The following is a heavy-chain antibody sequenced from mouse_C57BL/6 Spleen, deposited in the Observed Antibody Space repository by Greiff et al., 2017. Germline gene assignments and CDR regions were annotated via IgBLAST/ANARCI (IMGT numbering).Heavy chain of an antibody. Sequence: VQLQQSGPVLVKPGASVKMSCKASGYTFTDYYMNWVKQSHGKSLEWIGVINPYNGGTSYNQKFKGKAPLTVDTSSSTAYMALNSLTSEDSAVYYCANYDFDYWGQGTTLTVSS. CDR2: INPYNGGT. V-gene: IGHV1-19*01. CDR3: ANYDFDY. D-gene: IGHD1-1*01. J-gene: IGHJ2*01. CDR1: GYTFTDYY.